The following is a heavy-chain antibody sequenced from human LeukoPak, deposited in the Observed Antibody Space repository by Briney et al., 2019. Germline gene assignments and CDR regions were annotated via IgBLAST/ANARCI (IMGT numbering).Heavy chain of an antibody. CDR1: GGSIISYY. V-gene: IGHV4-4*07. CDR2: IHGNGIT. CDR3: AKLKFFDSTGHSPDYYMDV. J-gene: IGHJ6*03. Sequence: PSETLSLTCTVSGGSIISYYWSWIRQSAGKGLEWIGRIHGNGITDSNTSLKSRVTMSLDTSRKQFSLRLTSVTAADTAVYYCAKLKFFDSTGHSPDYYMDVWGKGTTVSVFS. D-gene: IGHD3-22*01.